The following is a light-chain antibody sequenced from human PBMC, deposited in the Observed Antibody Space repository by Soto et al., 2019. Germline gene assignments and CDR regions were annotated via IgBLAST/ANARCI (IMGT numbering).Light chain of an antibody. CDR1: QSISNY. CDR2: AAS. V-gene: IGKV1-39*01. CDR3: QQSYSTPPYT. Sequence: DLQTTQSPSSLSASVGDRVTITCRASQSISNYLNWYQQKPGKAPKLLIYAASSLQSGVPSRFSGSGSGTDFTLTISSLQPEDFATYYCQQSYSTPPYTIGRGTKLEIK. J-gene: IGKJ2*01.